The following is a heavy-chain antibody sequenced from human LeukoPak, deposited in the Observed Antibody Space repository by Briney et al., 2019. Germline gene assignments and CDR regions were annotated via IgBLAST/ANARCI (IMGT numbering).Heavy chain of an antibody. CDR1: GGTFSSYA. CDR3: AREGSYYGSGSSPRPFDY. V-gene: IGHV1-69*06. D-gene: IGHD3-10*01. Sequence: ASVKVPCKASGGTFSSYAISWVRQAPGQGLEWMGGIIPIFGTANYAQKFQGRVTITADKSTSTAYMELSSLGSEDTAVYYCAREGSYYGSGSSPRPFDYWGQGTLVTVSS. J-gene: IGHJ4*02. CDR2: IIPIFGTA.